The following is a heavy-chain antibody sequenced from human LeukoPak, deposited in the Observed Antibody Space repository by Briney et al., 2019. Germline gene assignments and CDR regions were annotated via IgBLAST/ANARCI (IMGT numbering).Heavy chain of an antibody. V-gene: IGHV4-59*11. CDR1: GGSSSSHH. D-gene: IGHD3-3*01. J-gene: IGHJ4*02. CDR2: IYYGGST. CDR3: ARGRPITLFGVVDY. Sequence: SETLSLTCTVSGGSSSSHHWSWIRQPPGKGLEWIGYIYYGGSTTYNPSLESRVTISVDSSKNQFSLSLTSVTAADTAVYYCARGRPITLFGVVDYWGQGTLVTVSS.